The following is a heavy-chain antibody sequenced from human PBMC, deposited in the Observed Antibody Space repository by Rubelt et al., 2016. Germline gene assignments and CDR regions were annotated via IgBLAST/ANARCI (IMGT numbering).Heavy chain of an antibody. J-gene: IGHJ5*02. Sequence: EVQLVESGGGLVQPGGSLRLSCAASGFTFSSYWMHWVRQAPGKGLVWVSRINRDGSSTSYAGSVKGRFTISRENAKNTRYLQMNSLGAEDTAGYYCARGSLGVVINRFDPWGQGTLVTVSS. CDR3: ARGSLGVVINRFDP. CDR2: INRDGSST. CDR1: GFTFSSYW. V-gene: IGHV3-74*01. D-gene: IGHD3-3*01.